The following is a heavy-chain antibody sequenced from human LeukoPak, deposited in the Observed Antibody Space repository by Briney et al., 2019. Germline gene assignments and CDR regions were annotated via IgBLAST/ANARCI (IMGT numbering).Heavy chain of an antibody. CDR1: GYTFTVYY. CDR2: INPNSGGT. J-gene: IGHJ5*02. Sequence: ASVKVSCTASGYTFTVYYMHWVRQAPGQGLEWMGRINPNSGGTNYAQKFQGRVTMTRDTSISTAYMELSRLRSDDTAVYYCARARIAVAGTLNWFDPWGQGTLVTVSS. V-gene: IGHV1-2*06. D-gene: IGHD6-19*01. CDR3: ARARIAVAGTLNWFDP.